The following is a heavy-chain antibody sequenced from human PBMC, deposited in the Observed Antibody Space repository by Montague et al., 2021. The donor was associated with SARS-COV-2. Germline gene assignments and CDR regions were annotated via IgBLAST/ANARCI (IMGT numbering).Heavy chain of an antibody. J-gene: IGHJ3*02. V-gene: IGHV6-1*01. D-gene: IGHD4-17*01. Sequence: CAISGDSVSSNSATWNWIRQSPSRGLEWLGRTYYRSKWSTNYAVSVQSRITVNPDTSKNQFSLKLSSVTAADTAVYYCAMRGGALDAFDIWGQGTMVIVSS. CDR2: TYYRSKWST. CDR1: GDSVSSNSAT. CDR3: AMRGGALDAFDI.